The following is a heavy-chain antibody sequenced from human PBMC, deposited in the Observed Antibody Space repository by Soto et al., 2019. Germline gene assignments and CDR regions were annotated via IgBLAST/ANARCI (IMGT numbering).Heavy chain of an antibody. CDR1: GFTCCSYA. CDR2: MSGRGDRR. Sequence: EVHLLASGGGLLQPGGSLRLSCAASGFTCCSYAISWVRQAPGRGLEWVSAMSGRGDRRAYANFVKGRFTISRDGSQATLFLQMARLRAADTAVSYCAKDSGNYGSGSFSHWGQGTLVTVAS. CDR3: AKDSGNYGSGSFSH. D-gene: IGHD3-10*01. V-gene: IGHV3-23*01. J-gene: IGHJ4*02.